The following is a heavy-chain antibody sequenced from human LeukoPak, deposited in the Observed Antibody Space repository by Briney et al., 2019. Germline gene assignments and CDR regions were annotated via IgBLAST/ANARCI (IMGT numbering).Heavy chain of an antibody. CDR2: ILPIFSTT. CDR3: ASSPRDDFGGHAGDAYFFDS. V-gene: IGHV1-69*01. D-gene: IGHD4-23*01. J-gene: IGHJ4*02. Sequence: SMKVSCKASGGTFSHYAISRVRQAPGLGLEWMGGILPIFSTTKNTQKFQDRVTISADASTTTAHMELRSISSEDTAVSFCASSPRDDFGGHAGDAYFFDSWGQGTLVTVSS. CDR1: GGTFSHYA.